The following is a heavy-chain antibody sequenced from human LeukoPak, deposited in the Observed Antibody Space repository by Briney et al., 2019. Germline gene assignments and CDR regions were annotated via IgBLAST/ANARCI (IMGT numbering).Heavy chain of an antibody. D-gene: IGHD4-17*01. V-gene: IGHV3-7*01. J-gene: IGHJ3*02. CDR1: GFTFSSYE. CDR2: IKEDGSEK. CDR3: ARIDYGDRDAFDI. Sequence: GGSLRLSCAASGFTFSSYEMSWVRQAPGKGLEWVANIKEDGSEKYYVDSVKGRFTISRDNAKNSLYLQMNSLRAEDTAVYYCARIDYGDRDAFDIWGQGTMVTVSS.